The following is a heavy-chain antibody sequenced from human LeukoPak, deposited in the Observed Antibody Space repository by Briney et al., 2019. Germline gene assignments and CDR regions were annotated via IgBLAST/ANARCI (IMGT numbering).Heavy chain of an antibody. D-gene: IGHD7-27*01. CDR2: ISWDGGST. CDR3: AKATGVGYYWYFDL. Sequence: PGGSLRLSCAASGFTFDDYTMHWVRQAPGKGLEWISLISWDGGSTYYADSVKGRLTISRDNSKNSLYLQMNSLRTEDTALYYCAKATGVGYYWYFDLSGRGTLVTVSS. V-gene: IGHV3-43*01. CDR1: GFTFDDYT. J-gene: IGHJ2*01.